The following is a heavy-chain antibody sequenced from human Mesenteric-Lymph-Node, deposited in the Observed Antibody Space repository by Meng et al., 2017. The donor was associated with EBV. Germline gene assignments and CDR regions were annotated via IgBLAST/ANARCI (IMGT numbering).Heavy chain of an antibody. J-gene: IGHJ1*01. CDR1: GDSISGGGYY. V-gene: IGHV4-30-4*01. CDR3: ARALYSGYDYFD. CDR2: ISYSGNT. D-gene: IGHD5-12*01. Sequence: QVQLAGPGRGLVKPSQTLALTCGVAGDSISGGGYYWSWIRQPPGKGLEWIGYISYSGNTYYNTSLKSRLTISLDTSKNQFSLKLKSVTAADTAVYYCARALYSGYDYFDWSQGTLVTVSS.